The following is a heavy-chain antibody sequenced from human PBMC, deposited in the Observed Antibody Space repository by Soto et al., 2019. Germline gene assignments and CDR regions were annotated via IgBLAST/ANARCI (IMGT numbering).Heavy chain of an antibody. J-gene: IGHJ5*02. CDR2: IYYSGST. Sequence: PSEPLSLTCTVSGGSISSGDYYWSWIRQPPGKGLEWIGYIYYSGSTYYNPSLKSRVTISVDTSKNQFSLKLSSVTAAATAVNYWARGAGSCSSPLDPWGQGTLVTVSS. CDR1: GGSISSGDYY. V-gene: IGHV4-30-4*01. D-gene: IGHD2-15*01. CDR3: ARGAGSCSSPLDP.